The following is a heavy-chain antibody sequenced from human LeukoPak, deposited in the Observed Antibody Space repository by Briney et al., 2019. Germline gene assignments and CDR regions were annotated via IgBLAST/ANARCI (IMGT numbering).Heavy chain of an antibody. Sequence: ASVKVSCKASGNTFSSPGITWVRQAPGQGLEWMGWISSRSGNTKYAPKVQGRVTMATDTITSTAYMELRSLRSDDTAVYYCARGRAGEQQLVDYWGQGTLVTVSS. CDR3: ARGRAGEQQLVDY. D-gene: IGHD6-13*01. CDR2: ISSRSGNT. CDR1: GNTFSSPG. J-gene: IGHJ4*02. V-gene: IGHV1-18*01.